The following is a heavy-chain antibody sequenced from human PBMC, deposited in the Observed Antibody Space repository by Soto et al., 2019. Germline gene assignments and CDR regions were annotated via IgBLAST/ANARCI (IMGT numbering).Heavy chain of an antibody. CDR3: ARFFTYYYDSSGPGDAFDI. Sequence: GGSLRLSCAASGFTFSSYWMSWVRQAPGKGLEWVANIKQDGSEKYYVDSVKGRFTISRDNAKNSLYLQMNSLRAEDTAVYYCARFFTYYYDSSGPGDAFDIWGQGTMVTVSS. D-gene: IGHD3-22*01. CDR1: GFTFSSYW. J-gene: IGHJ3*02. CDR2: IKQDGSEK. V-gene: IGHV3-7*03.